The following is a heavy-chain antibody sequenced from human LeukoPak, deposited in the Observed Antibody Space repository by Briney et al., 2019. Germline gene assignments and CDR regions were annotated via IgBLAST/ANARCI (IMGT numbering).Heavy chain of an antibody. CDR1: GGSISSGSYY. V-gene: IGHV4-39*01. CDR3: ARHRGYDFWSGLVDY. CDR2: IYHSGST. Sequence: PSETLSLACTVSGGSISSGSYYWGWIRQPPGKGLEWIGSIYHSGSTYYNPSLKSRVTISVDTSKNQFSLKLSSVTAADAAVYYCARHRGYDFWSGLVDYWGQGTLVTVSS. J-gene: IGHJ4*02. D-gene: IGHD3-3*01.